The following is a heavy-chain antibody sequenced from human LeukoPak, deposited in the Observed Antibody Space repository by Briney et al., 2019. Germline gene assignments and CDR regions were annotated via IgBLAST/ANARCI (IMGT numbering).Heavy chain of an antibody. J-gene: IGHJ3*02. CDR2: INPSGGSA. V-gene: IGHV1-46*01. Sequence: ASVKVSCKASGYTFTSYYMHWVRQAPGQGLEWMGIINPSGGSASYAQKFQGRVTMTRDTSTSTVYMELGSLRSEDTAVYYCASLAPATVVMNDAFDIWGQGTMVTVSS. CDR3: ASLAPATVVMNDAFDI. CDR1: GYTFTSYY. D-gene: IGHD4-23*01.